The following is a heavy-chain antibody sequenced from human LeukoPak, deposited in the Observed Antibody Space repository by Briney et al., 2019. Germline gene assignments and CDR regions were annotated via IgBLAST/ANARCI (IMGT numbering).Heavy chain of an antibody. Sequence: ASVRVSCKASGYTFTNYDVNWVRQATGQGLEWMGWMNPNSGDTGYAQRFQGRVSMTRDTSITTAYMELSSLRSDDTAMYYCARNTPNYGDFDFWGQGTLVTVSS. D-gene: IGHD4-17*01. CDR1: GYTFTNYD. CDR3: ARNTPNYGDFDF. J-gene: IGHJ4*02. V-gene: IGHV1-8*01. CDR2: MNPNSGDT.